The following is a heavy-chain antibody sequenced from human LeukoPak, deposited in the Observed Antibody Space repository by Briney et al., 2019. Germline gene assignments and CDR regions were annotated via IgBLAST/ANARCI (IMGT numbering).Heavy chain of an antibody. J-gene: IGHJ4*02. CDR1: GYTFTSYS. Sequence: ASVKVSCKASGYTFTSYSITWVRQAPGQRLEWMGWISTNNGNTDYAQKLRDRVTMTTDTSTNTACMELRSLRSDDTAVYYCARDLDRIVPTTADYWGQGTLVTVSS. V-gene: IGHV1-18*01. D-gene: IGHD5-12*01. CDR2: ISTNNGNT. CDR3: ARDLDRIVPTTADY.